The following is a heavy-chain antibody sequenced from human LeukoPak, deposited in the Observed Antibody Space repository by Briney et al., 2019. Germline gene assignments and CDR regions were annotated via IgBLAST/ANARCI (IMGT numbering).Heavy chain of an antibody. J-gene: IGHJ4*02. CDR1: GGSISSSNW. V-gene: IGHV4-4*02. CDR3: ARDSDSRDGYNPIGY. D-gene: IGHD5-24*01. CDR2: IYHSGST. Sequence: SETLSLACAVSGGSISSSNWWSWVRQPPGKGLEWIGEIYHSGSTNYNPSLKSRVTISVDKSKNQFSLSLRSVAVADTAVYYCARDSDSRDGYNPIGYWGQGTLVTVSS.